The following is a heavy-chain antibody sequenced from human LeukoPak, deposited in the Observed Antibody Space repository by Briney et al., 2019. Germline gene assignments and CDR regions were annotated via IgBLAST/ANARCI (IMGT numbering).Heavy chain of an antibody. CDR3: ARAYCSGGSCKYTNWFDP. Sequence: SETLSLTCTVSGGSVSSGSYYWSWIRQPPGKGLEWIGYIYYSGSTNYNPSLKSRVTISVDTSKNQFSLKLSSVTAADTAVYYCARAYCSGGSCKYTNWFDPWGQGTLVTVSS. V-gene: IGHV4-61*01. CDR2: IYYSGST. J-gene: IGHJ5*02. D-gene: IGHD2-15*01. CDR1: GGSVSSGSYY.